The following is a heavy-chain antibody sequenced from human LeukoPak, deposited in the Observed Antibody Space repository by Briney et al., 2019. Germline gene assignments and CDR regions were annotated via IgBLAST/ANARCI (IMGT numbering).Heavy chain of an antibody. CDR1: GFTFSNYG. CDR3: AREPRNDAFDI. Sequence: PGGSLRLSCAASGFTFSNYGMHWVRQAPGKGLEWVAVIWYDGNNKYYADSVKGRFTISRDNSKNTLYLQMNSLRGEDTAVYYCAREPRNDAFDIWGQGTMVTVSS. J-gene: IGHJ3*02. CDR2: IWYDGNNK. V-gene: IGHV3-33*01.